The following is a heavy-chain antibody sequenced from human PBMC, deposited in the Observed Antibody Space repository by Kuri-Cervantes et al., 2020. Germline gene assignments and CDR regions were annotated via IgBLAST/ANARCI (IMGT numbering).Heavy chain of an antibody. V-gene: IGHV3-30*07. CDR3: TTGNRWLRSPPYYYYYGMDV. D-gene: IGHD5-12*01. CDR1: GFTFSSYA. J-gene: IGHJ6*02. Sequence: GESLKSSCAASGFTFSSYAMHWVRQAPGKGLEWVAVISYDGSNKYYADSVKGRFTISRDNSKNTLYLQMNSLKTEDTAVYYCTTGNRWLRSPPYYYYYGMDVWGQGTTVTVSS. CDR2: ISYDGSNK.